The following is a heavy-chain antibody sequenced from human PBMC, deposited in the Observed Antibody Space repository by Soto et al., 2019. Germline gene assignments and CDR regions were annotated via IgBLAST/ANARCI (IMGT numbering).Heavy chain of an antibody. CDR3: ARGSVGASADY. Sequence: ASVKVSCKASGYTFTNSGINWVRQATGQGLEWMGWMNPSDANTVYAQKFQGRVTMTRNTSIRTAYMELSSLKSEDTAVYYCARGSVGASADYWGQGTLVTVSS. CDR2: MNPSDANT. J-gene: IGHJ4*02. V-gene: IGHV1-8*01. D-gene: IGHD4-17*01. CDR1: GYTFTNSG.